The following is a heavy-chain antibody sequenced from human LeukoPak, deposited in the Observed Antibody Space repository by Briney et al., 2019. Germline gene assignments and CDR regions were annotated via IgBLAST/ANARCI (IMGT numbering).Heavy chain of an antibody. V-gene: IGHV3-23*01. CDR2: ISGSGGST. CDR3: AKELYSSSASDY. CDR1: GFTFSGYA. D-gene: IGHD6-13*01. Sequence: GGSLRLSCAASGFTFSGYAMSWVRQAPGKGLEWVSAISGSGGSTYYADSVKGRFTISRDNSKNTLYLQMSSLRAEDTAVYYCAKELYSSSASDYWGQGTLVTVSS. J-gene: IGHJ4*02.